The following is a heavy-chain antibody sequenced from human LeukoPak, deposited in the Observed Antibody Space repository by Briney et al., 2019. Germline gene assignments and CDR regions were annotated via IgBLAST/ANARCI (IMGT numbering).Heavy chain of an antibody. CDR2: ISGSGDNT. D-gene: IGHD3-22*01. J-gene: IGHJ3*02. V-gene: IGHV3-23*01. CDR3: AKVMTYYYDTSGLRGAFDI. Sequence: GSLRLSCAASGFTFSSYAMNWVRQAPGKGLEWVSGISGSGDNTYYVDSVKGRFTISRDNSKNTLYLQMNSLRAEDTAVYYCAKVMTYYYDTSGLRGAFDIWGQGTMVTVSS. CDR1: GFTFSSYA.